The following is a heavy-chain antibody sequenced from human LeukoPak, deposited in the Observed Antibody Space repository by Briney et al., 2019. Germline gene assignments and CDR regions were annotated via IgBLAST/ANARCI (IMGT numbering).Heavy chain of an antibody. J-gene: IGHJ4*02. V-gene: IGHV1-69*04. CDR3: ARETDGYNYSFDY. CDR1: GGTFSSYA. CDR2: IIPILGIA. Sequence: SVKVSCKASGGTFSSYAISWVRQAPGQGLEWMGRIIPILGIANYAQKFQGRVTITADKSTSTAYMELSSLRSEDTAVYYCARETDGYNYSFDYWGQGTLVTVSS. D-gene: IGHD5-24*01.